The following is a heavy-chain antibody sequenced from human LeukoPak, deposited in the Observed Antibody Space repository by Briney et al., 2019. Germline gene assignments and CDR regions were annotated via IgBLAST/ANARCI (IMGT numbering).Heavy chain of an antibody. D-gene: IGHD4-23*01. CDR3: AREGVTSPGWFDP. Sequence: ASPKVSCKPSGYTFTRYYIYWVRQAPGQGLEWMGIINPSGGSTSYAQKFQGRVTMTRDMATSTVYMELSSLRSEDTAVYYCAREGVTSPGWFDPWGQGTLVTVSS. CDR1: GYTFTRYY. J-gene: IGHJ5*02. V-gene: IGHV1-46*01. CDR2: INPSGGST.